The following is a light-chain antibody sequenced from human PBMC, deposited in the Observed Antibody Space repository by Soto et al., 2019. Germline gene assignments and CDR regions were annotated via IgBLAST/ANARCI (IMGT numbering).Light chain of an antibody. J-gene: IGKJ4*01. CDR1: QSVGSK. Sequence: EIIMTQSPVTLSVSPGERVTLSCRASQSVGSKLGWYQQKPGQPPRLLIYGASNRANGVPARFSGSGSGTEFTLTISSLQSEDFAVYFCQHYNNWPLTFGGGTKVDIE. CDR3: QHYNNWPLT. V-gene: IGKV3-15*01. CDR2: GAS.